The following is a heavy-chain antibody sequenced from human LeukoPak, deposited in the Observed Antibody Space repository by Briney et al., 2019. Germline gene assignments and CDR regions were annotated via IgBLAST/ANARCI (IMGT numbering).Heavy chain of an antibody. D-gene: IGHD3-10*01. CDR2: ISYDGSNK. V-gene: IGHV3-30*03. CDR3: ASLTYYYGSGSYYNLRDY. Sequence: GRSLRLSCAASGFTFKNYGMHWVRQAPGKGLEWVAVISYDGSNKYYADSVKGRFTISRDNSKNTLYLQMNSLRAEDTAVYYCASLTYYYGSGSYYNLRDYWGQGTLVTVSS. J-gene: IGHJ4*02. CDR1: GFTFKNYG.